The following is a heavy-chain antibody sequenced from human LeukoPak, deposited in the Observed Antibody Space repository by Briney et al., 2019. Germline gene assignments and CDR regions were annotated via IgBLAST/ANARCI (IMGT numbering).Heavy chain of an antibody. D-gene: IGHD3-22*01. Sequence: ASVKVSCKASGYTFTSYGISWVRQAPGQGLEWMGWISAYNDNTNYAQKLQGRVTMTTDTSTSTAYMELRSLRSDDTAVYYCARDFRYYYDSSGERKLDYWGQGTLVTVSS. CDR2: ISAYNDNT. J-gene: IGHJ4*02. CDR1: GYTFTSYG. CDR3: ARDFRYYYDSSGERKLDY. V-gene: IGHV1-18*01.